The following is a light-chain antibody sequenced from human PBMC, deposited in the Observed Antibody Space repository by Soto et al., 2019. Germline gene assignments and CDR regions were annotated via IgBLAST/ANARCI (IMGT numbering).Light chain of an antibody. Sequence: DIQMTQSPSSLSASVGDRVTITCRASQSISNYLNWYQQKPEKAPKLLIYAASSLQSGVPSRFSGSGSGTDFTLTISSLQPEDFATYYCQQSYSTPQELTFGGGTKVEI. J-gene: IGKJ4*01. CDR3: QQSYSTPQELT. V-gene: IGKV1-39*01. CDR1: QSISNY. CDR2: AAS.